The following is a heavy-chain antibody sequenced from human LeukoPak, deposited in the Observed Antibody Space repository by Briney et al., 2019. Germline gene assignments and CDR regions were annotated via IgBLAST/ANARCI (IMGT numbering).Heavy chain of an antibody. Sequence: GSLRLSCAAPGFTFSNYGLSWVRQAPGKGLEWVSGITGSGGSTYYADSVKGRFTISRDNSKNTLYLQMNSLRAEDTAIYYCARDERLLSFLKWGQGTLVTVSS. J-gene: IGHJ4*02. D-gene: IGHD3-3*01. CDR3: ARDERLLSFLK. CDR2: ITGSGGST. CDR1: GFTFSNYG. V-gene: IGHV3-23*01.